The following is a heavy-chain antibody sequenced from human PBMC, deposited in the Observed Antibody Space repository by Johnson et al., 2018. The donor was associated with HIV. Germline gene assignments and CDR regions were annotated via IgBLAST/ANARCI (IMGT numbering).Heavy chain of an antibody. CDR2: IKPAGSER. D-gene: IGHD5-18*01. V-gene: IGHV3-7*01. J-gene: IGHJ3*02. Sequence: EVQLVESGGGVVQPGRSLRLSCAASGFTFSTYWMSWVRQAPGRGLQWVANIKPAGSERYYVDSVKGRFTISRDNSKNTLYLQMNSLRAEDTAVYYCARSEDTALGFDIWGQGTMVTVSS. CDR3: ARSEDTALGFDI. CDR1: GFTFSTYW.